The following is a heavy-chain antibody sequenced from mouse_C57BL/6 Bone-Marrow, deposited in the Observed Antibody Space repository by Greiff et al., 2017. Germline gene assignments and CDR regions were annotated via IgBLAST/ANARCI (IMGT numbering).Heavy chain of an antibody. CDR2: IDPSDSYT. J-gene: IGHJ2*01. Sequence: VKLQQPGAELVRPGTSVKLSCKASGYTFTSYWMHWVQQRPGQGLEWIGVIDPSDSYTNYNQKFKGKATLTVDTSSSTAYMQLSSLTSEDSAVYYCAREGYYGSSWDYWGQGTTLTVSS. D-gene: IGHD1-1*01. V-gene: IGHV1-59*01. CDR3: AREGYYGSSWDY. CDR1: GYTFTSYW.